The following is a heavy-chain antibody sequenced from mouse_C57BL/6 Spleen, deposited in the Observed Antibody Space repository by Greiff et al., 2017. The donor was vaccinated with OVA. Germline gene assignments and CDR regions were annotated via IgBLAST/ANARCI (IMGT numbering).Heavy chain of an antibody. CDR1: GYTFTSYW. V-gene: IGHV1-64*01. CDR3: ASALYDYDFDY. D-gene: IGHD2-4*01. J-gene: IGHJ2*01. CDR2: IHPNSGST. Sequence: QVQLQQSGAELVKPGASVKLSCKASGYTFTSYWMHWVKQRPGQGLEWIGMIHPNSGSTNYNEKFKSKATLTVDKSSSTAYMQLSSLTSEDSAVYYCASALYDYDFDYWGQGTTLTVSS.